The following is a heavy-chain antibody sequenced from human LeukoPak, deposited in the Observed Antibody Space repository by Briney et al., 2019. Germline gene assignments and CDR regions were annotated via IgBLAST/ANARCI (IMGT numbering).Heavy chain of an antibody. J-gene: IGHJ4*02. CDR3: ARDSFWSGYYTAAFDY. Sequence: GGSLRLSCAASGFTVSSNYMSWVRQAPGKGLEWVSIIYSGGSTYYADSVRGRFTTSRDNAKNTLYLQMNSLRAEDTALYYCARDSFWSGYYTAAFDYWGQGTLVTVSS. D-gene: IGHD3-3*01. CDR1: GFTVSSNY. V-gene: IGHV3-53*01. CDR2: IYSGGST.